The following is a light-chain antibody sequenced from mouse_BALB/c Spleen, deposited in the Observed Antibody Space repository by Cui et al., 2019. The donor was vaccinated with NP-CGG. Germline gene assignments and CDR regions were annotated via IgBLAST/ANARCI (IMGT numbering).Light chain of an antibody. CDR2: GTN. CDR3: ALWYSNHWV. CDR1: TGAVTTTNY. Sequence: QAVVTQESALTTSPGETVTLTCRSSTGAVTTTNYANWVQEKPDHLFTGLIGGTNNRAPGFPARFSGSLIGDKAALTITGAQIEDEATYFCALWYSNHWVFGGGTKLTVL. J-gene: IGLJ1*01. V-gene: IGLV1*01.